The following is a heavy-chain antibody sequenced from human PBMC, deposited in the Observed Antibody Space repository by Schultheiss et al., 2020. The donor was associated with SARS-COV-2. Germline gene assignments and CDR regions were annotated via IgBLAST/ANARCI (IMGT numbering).Heavy chain of an antibody. D-gene: IGHD3-10*01. CDR1: GGSIRSSGYY. CDR3: ARRDNYYGSGSYNNWFDP. J-gene: IGHJ5*02. Sequence: SQTLSLTCAVSGGSIRSSGYYWGWIRQPPGKGLEWIGYIYYIGTTNYNPSLKSRVTISVDTSKNQFSLKLSSVTAADTAVYYCARRDNYYGSGSYNNWFDPWGQGTLVTVSS. V-gene: IGHV4-61*05. CDR2: IYYIGTT.